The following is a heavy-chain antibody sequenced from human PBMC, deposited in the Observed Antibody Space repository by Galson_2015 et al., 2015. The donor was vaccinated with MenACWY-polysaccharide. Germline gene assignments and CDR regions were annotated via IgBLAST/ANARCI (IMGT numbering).Heavy chain of an antibody. J-gene: IGHJ4*02. V-gene: IGHV5-51*03. CDR3: ASPLGL. Sequence: QSGAEVKKPGESLKISCKASGYSSTSDWIGWVRQMSGQGLEWMGLIYFSASYATYSPSFQGQVTISADKSITTAYLQWSSLKATDTAMYYCASPLGLWGQGTLVSVSS. CDR1: GYSSTSDW. CDR2: IYFSASYA.